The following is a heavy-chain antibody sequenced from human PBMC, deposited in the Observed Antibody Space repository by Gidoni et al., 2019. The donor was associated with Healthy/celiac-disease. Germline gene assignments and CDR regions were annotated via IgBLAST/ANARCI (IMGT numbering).Heavy chain of an antibody. CDR1: GGSISSYY. V-gene: IGHV4-59*08. J-gene: IGHJ3*02. Sequence: QVQLQESGPGLVKPSETLSLTCTVSGGSISSYYWSWIRQPPGKGLEWIGYIYYSGSTTYNPSLKSRVTISVDTSKNQFSLKLSSVTAADTAVYYCARRAPTSRWADAFDIWGQGTMVTVSS. D-gene: IGHD1-26*01. CDR2: IYYSGST. CDR3: ARRAPTSRWADAFDI.